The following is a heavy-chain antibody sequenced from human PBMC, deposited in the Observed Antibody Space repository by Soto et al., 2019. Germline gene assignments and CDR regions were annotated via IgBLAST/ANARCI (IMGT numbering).Heavy chain of an antibody. CDR1: GYTFTSYG. Sequence: QVQLVQSGAEVKKPGASVKVSCKASGYTFTSYGISWVRQAPGQGLEWMGWISAYNGNTNYAQKLQGRVTMTTDTSTSTAYMELRSLRSDDTAVYYCARDSNYDFWSGYYQGYYFDYWGQGTLVTVSS. CDR2: ISAYNGNT. J-gene: IGHJ4*02. D-gene: IGHD3-3*01. CDR3: ARDSNYDFWSGYYQGYYFDY. V-gene: IGHV1-18*01.